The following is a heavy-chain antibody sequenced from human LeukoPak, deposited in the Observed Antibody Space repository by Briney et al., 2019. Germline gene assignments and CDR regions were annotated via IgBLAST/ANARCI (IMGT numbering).Heavy chain of an antibody. CDR2: INHSGST. V-gene: IGHV4-34*01. CDR3: ARESTNYYDSSGYYLEVYYFDY. Sequence: PSETLSLTCAVYGGSFSGYYWSWIRQPPGKGLEWIGEINHSGSTNYNPSLKSRVTISVDTSKNQFSLKLSSVTAADTAVYYCARESTNYYDSSGYYLEVYYFDYWGQGTLVTVSS. CDR1: GGSFSGYY. J-gene: IGHJ4*02. D-gene: IGHD3-22*01.